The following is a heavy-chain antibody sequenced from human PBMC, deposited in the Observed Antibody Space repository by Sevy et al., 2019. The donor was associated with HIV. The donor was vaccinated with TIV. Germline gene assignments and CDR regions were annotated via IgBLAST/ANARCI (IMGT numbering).Heavy chain of an antibody. D-gene: IGHD5-12*01. V-gene: IGHV3-48*03. CDR1: GFTFSSYE. Sequence: GGSLRLSCAASGFTFSSYEMNWVRQAPGRGLEWVSYISRSGSTIYYADSVKGRFTTSRDNAKNSLYLQMNSLRAEYTAVYYCARDDRGYSGYDRGNFDYWGQGTLVTVSS. CDR3: ARDDRGYSGYDRGNFDY. J-gene: IGHJ4*02. CDR2: ISRSGSTI.